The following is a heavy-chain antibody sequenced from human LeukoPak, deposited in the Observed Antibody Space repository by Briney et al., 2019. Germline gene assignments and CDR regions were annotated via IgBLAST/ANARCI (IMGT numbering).Heavy chain of an antibody. CDR1: GGSISSYY. CDR2: IYTSWST. D-gene: IGHD6-13*01. Sequence: SETLSLTCTVSGGSISSYYWSWIRQPAGKGLEWIGRIYTSWSTNYKPSLKSRVTMSVDTSKNQFSLKLSSVTAADTAVYYCARDLGMAAAALDWGQGTLVTVSS. J-gene: IGHJ4*02. V-gene: IGHV4-4*07. CDR3: ARDLGMAAAALD.